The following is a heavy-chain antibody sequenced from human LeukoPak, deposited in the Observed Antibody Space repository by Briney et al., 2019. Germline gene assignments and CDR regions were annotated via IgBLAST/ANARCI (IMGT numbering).Heavy chain of an antibody. Sequence: ASVKVSCKASGYTFISYGIRWMRQAPGQGLEWMGGISAYNGNTNYAQKFQGRVTMTTDTSTSTAYMGLRSLRSDDTAVYYCARGMIYDSSGFVAFDIWGQGTMVTVSS. J-gene: IGHJ3*02. CDR1: GYTFISYG. V-gene: IGHV1-18*01. D-gene: IGHD3-22*01. CDR2: ISAYNGNT. CDR3: ARGMIYDSSGFVAFDI.